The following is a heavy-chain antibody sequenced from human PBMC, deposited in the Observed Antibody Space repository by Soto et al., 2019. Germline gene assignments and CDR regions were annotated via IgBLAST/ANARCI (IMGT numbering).Heavy chain of an antibody. Sequence: EVQLVESGGGLVQPGGSLRLSCAASGFTFSSYSMNWVRQAPGKGLEWVSYISSSSSYIYYADSVKGRFTISRDNAKNSLYLQMNSLRAEDTAVYYCARAGYCSGGSCYPKGYYYYGMDVWGQGTTVTVSS. D-gene: IGHD2-15*01. CDR3: ARAGYCSGGSCYPKGYYYYGMDV. J-gene: IGHJ6*02. CDR2: ISSSSSYI. CDR1: GFTFSSYS. V-gene: IGHV3-21*05.